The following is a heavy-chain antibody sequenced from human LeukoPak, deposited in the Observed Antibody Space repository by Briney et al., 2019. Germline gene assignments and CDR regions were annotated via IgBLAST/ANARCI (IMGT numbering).Heavy chain of an antibody. CDR2: IYYSGST. D-gene: IGHD3-10*01. CDR1: GGSISSYY. J-gene: IGHJ6*02. V-gene: IGHV4-59*01. Sequence: KPSETLSLTCTVSGGSISSYYWSWIRQPPGKGLEWIGYIYYSGSTNYNPSLKSRVTISGDTSKNQFSLKLSSVTAADTAVYYCARHSGRGVYYGMDVWGQGTTVTVSS. CDR3: ARHSGRGVYYGMDV.